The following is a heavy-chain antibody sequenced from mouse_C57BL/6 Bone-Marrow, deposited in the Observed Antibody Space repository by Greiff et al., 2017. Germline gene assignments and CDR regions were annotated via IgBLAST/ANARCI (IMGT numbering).Heavy chain of an antibody. Sequence: QVQLKESGAELVRPGTSVKMSCKASGYTFTNYWLGWAKQRPGHGLAWIGDIYPGGGYTNYNEKFKGKATLTADKSSSTAYMQFSSLTSEDSAIYYCAREGDYDFFFAYWGQGTLVTVSA. D-gene: IGHD2-4*01. CDR1: GYTFTNYW. V-gene: IGHV1-63*01. CDR3: AREGDYDFFFAY. CDR2: IYPGGGYT. J-gene: IGHJ3*01.